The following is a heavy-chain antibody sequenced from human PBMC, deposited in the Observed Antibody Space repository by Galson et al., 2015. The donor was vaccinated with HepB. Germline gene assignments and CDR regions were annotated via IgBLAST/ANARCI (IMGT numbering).Heavy chain of an antibody. CDR1: GFTFSSYA. Sequence: SLRLSCAASGFTFSSYALHWVRQAPGKGLEWVAVISYDGSNKYYADSVKGRFTISRDNSKNTLYLQMNSLRAEDTAVYYCARDDRVGYWGQGTLVTVSS. CDR3: ARDDRVGY. V-gene: IGHV3-30*04. CDR2: ISYDGSNK. J-gene: IGHJ4*02.